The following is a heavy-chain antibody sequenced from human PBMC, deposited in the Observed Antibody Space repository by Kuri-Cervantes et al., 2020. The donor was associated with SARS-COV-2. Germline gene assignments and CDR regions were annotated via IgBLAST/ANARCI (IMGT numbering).Heavy chain of an antibody. CDR2: ISAYNGNT. Sequence: ASVKVSCKASGYTFTSYGISWVRQAPGQGLEWMGWISAYNGNTNSAQKLQGRVTMTTDTSTSTAYMELRSLRSDDTAVYYCASWGRDMTTVTWVDYWGQGTLVTVSS. D-gene: IGHD4-17*01. J-gene: IGHJ4*02. CDR1: GYTFTSYG. V-gene: IGHV1-18*01. CDR3: ASWGRDMTTVTWVDY.